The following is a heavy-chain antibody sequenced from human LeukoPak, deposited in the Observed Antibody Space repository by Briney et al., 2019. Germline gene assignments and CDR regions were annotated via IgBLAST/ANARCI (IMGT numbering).Heavy chain of an antibody. Sequence: PGGSLRLSCAASGFTFSSYSMNWVRQAPGKGLEWVSSISSSSSYIYYADSVKGRFTISRDNAKNSLYLQMNSLRAEDTAVYYCARGPRGSGWFDYWGQGTLVTVSS. V-gene: IGHV3-21*01. D-gene: IGHD6-19*01. J-gene: IGHJ4*02. CDR3: ARGPRGSGWFDY. CDR2: ISSSSSYI. CDR1: GFTFSSYS.